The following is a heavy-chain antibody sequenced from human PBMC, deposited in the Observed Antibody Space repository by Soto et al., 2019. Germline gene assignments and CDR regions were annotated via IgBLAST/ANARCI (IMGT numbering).Heavy chain of an antibody. D-gene: IGHD5-18*01. J-gene: IGHJ6*02. CDR2: IWYDGSNK. V-gene: IGHV3-33*01. CDR1: GFTFSSYG. CDR3: ARDRGYRYGYLYYYYGMDV. Sequence: QVQLVESGGGVVQPGRSLRLSCAASGFTFSSYGMHWVRQAPGKGLEWVAVIWYDGSNKYYADSVKGRFTISRDNSKNTQYLQMNSLRAEDTAVYYCARDRGYRYGYLYYYYGMDVWGQGTTVTVSS.